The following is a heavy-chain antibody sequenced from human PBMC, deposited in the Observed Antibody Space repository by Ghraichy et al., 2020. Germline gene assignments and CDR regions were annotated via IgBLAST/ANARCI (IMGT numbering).Heavy chain of an antibody. CDR2: ISASGGST. CDR1: EFTFSNYA. V-gene: IGHV3-23*01. CDR3: ANAPDDYGDYIRQDDY. D-gene: IGHD4-17*01. Sequence: GESLNISCAASEFTFSNYAMSWVRQAPGKGLEWVSAISASGGSTYYADSVKGLFTISRDNSKNTLYLQMDSLRAEDTAVYYCANAPDDYGDYIRQDDYWGQGTLVTGSS. J-gene: IGHJ4*02.